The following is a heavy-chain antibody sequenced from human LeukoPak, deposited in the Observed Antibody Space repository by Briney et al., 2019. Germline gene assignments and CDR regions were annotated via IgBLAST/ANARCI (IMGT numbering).Heavy chain of an antibody. V-gene: IGHV3-23*01. CDR3: ARRWCSSSVCGLGNWIDP. CDR1: EFTFSSYE. J-gene: IGHJ5*02. Sequence: GGSLRLSCAASEFTFSSYEMNWVRQAPGKGVEWVSQISDSGGSTYYADSVQGRFTISRDNSENILYLQMNSLRAEDTALYYCARRWCSSSVCGLGNWIDPWGQGTLVTVSS. D-gene: IGHD2-2*01. CDR2: ISDSGGST.